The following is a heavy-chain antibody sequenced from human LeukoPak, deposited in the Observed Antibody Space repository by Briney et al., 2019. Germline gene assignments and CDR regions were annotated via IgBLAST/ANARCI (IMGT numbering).Heavy chain of an antibody. V-gene: IGHV6-1*01. J-gene: IGHJ4*02. CDR1: GDSVSSNSAT. D-gene: IGHD3-22*01. Sequence: SQTLSLTCGISGDSVSSNSATWTWIRQSPSRGLEWLGRTYYRSKWSNDYAVSVKSRITINPDTSKNQFSLQLSSVTPDDTAVYYCARGIADSTGYYYVDYWGQGTLVTVSS. CDR2: TYYRSKWSN. CDR3: ARGIADSTGYYYVDY.